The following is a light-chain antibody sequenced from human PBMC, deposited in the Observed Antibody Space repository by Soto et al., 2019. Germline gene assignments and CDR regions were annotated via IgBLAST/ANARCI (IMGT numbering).Light chain of an antibody. Sequence: QSALTQPRSVSGSPGQSVTISCTGTSSDVGGYNYVSWYQHHPGKAPKLMIYDVTKRPSGVPDRFSGSKSGNTASLTISGLQAEDEADYYCCSYAGSYTLIFGGGTKLTVL. CDR2: DVT. V-gene: IGLV2-11*01. J-gene: IGLJ2*01. CDR3: CSYAGSYTLI. CDR1: SSDVGGYNY.